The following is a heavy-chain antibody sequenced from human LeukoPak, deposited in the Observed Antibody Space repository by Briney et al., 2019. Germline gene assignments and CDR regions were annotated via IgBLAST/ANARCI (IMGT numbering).Heavy chain of an antibody. CDR3: ARGYNSGSNNYFYYYMDV. CDR2: IVPVFGSV. Sequence: GASVKVSCKASGYTFTGYYMHWVRQAPGQGLEWLGGIVPVFGSVDYAQKFQGRVTITADESTSTAYMELSSLRSEDTAVYYCARGYNSGSNNYFYYYMDVWGIGTTVTISS. D-gene: IGHD3-10*01. CDR1: GYTFTGYY. V-gene: IGHV1-69*13. J-gene: IGHJ6*03.